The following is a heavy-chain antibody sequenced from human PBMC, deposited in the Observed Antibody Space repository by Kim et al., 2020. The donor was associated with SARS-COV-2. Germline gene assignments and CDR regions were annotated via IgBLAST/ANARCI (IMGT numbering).Heavy chain of an antibody. Sequence: SETLSLTCTVSGGSISSYYWSWIRQPPGKGLEWIRYIYYSGSTNYNPSLKSRVTISVDTSKNQFSLKLSSVTAADTAVYYCARARSSSWYPYYFDYWGQGTLVTVSS. CDR3: ARARSSSWYPYYFDY. CDR2: IYYSGST. V-gene: IGHV4-59*13. D-gene: IGHD6-13*01. J-gene: IGHJ4*02. CDR1: GGSISSYY.